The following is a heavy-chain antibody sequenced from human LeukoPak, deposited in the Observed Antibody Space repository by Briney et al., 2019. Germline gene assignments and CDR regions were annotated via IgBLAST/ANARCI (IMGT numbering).Heavy chain of an antibody. D-gene: IGHD5-18*01. Sequence: GGSLRLSCAASGFTFSSYWMHWVRQAPGKGLVWVSRTNGDGSDTSYADSVKGRFTISRDSATNTLYLQMNSLRAEDTAVYYCVRDGEYSHGIDFDYWGQGTLVTVSP. CDR3: VRDGEYSHGIDFDY. V-gene: IGHV3-74*01. CDR1: GFTFSSYW. J-gene: IGHJ4*02. CDR2: TNGDGSDT.